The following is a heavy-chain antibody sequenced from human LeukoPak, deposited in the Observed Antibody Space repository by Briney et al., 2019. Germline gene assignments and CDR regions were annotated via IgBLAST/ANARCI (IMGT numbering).Heavy chain of an antibody. D-gene: IGHD3-3*01. CDR1: GLTFSSYA. CDR3: QFWDY. Sequence: GGSLRLSCAASGLTFSSYAMSWVRQAPGKGLEWVSGMSGSGVNTDYADSVKGRFTISRDNSKNTLYLQMNSLRAEDTAVISGQFWDYWGQGTLVTVSS. J-gene: IGHJ4*02. V-gene: IGHV3-23*01. CDR2: MSGSGVNT.